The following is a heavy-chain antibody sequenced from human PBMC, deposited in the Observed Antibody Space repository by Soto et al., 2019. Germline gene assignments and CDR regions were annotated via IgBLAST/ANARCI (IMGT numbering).Heavy chain of an antibody. CDR3: ARDMYGGYDY. J-gene: IGHJ4*02. V-gene: IGHV4-59*01. D-gene: IGHD5-12*01. CDR2: IYYSGST. CDR1: GGSISSYY. Sequence: QVQLQESGPGLVKPSETLSLTCTVSGGSISSYYWSWIRQPPGKGLEWIGYIYYSGSTNYNPSLESRVTISVDTSKNQFSLKLSSVTAADTAVYYCARDMYGGYDYWGQGTLVTVSS.